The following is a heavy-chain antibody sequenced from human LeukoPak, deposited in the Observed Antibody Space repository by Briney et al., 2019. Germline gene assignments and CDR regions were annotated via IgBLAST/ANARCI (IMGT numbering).Heavy chain of an antibody. CDR2: ISAYNGNT. CDR1: GYTFTSYG. Sequence: VASVKVSCKASGYTFTSYGISWVRQAPGQELEWMGWISAYNGNTNYAQKLQGRVTMTTDTSTSTAYMELRSLRSDDTAVYYCARCSGAYSNYYYYGMDVWGQGTTVTVSS. J-gene: IGHJ6*02. V-gene: IGHV1-18*01. CDR3: ARCSGAYSNYYYYGMDV. D-gene: IGHD3-10*02.